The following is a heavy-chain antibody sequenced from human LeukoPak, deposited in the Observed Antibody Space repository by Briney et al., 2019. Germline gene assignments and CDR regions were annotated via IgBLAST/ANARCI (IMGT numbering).Heavy chain of an antibody. D-gene: IGHD3-16*01. CDR1: GLTFNNYA. CDR3: ATSWGPDTSAFRWGRDGMDV. J-gene: IGHJ6*02. Sequence: GGSLRLSCAVSGLTFNNYAMSWVRQAPGKGLEWVSAISKSGDHTYYAASAKGRFTIYRDNSKNTQYLQMNSLRAEDTAVYYCATSWGPDTSAFRWGRDGMDVWGQGTTVIV. CDR2: ISKSGDHT. V-gene: IGHV3-23*01.